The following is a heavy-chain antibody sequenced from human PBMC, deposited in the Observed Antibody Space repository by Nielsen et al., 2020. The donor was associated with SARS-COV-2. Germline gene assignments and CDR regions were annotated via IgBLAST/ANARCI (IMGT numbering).Heavy chain of an antibody. V-gene: IGHV3-30*03. CDR2: VSNDGTNT. CDR1: GFTFSNYG. D-gene: IGHD3-16*01. CDR3: ARPLLGRYYALDV. Sequence: GESLKISCAASGFTFSNYGMHWVRQAPGKGLEWLAFVSNDGTNTDYADSVKGRFTISRDSSTNTVYVEMKSLRGDDTAVYYCARPLLGRYYALDVWGQGTAVTVSS. J-gene: IGHJ6*02.